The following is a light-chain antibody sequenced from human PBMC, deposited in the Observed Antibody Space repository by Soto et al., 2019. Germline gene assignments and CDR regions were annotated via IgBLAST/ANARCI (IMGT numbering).Light chain of an antibody. Sequence: DIQMTQSPSSLSASVGDRVTITCRASQGISNYLAWYQQKPGKVPKLLIYAASTLQSGVPSRFSGSGSRTDFNITISSLQPEGSGSYSCQKDNRASWTFGQATKVDSK. J-gene: IGKJ1*01. CDR3: QKDNRASWT. CDR1: QGISNY. V-gene: IGKV1-27*01. CDR2: AAS.